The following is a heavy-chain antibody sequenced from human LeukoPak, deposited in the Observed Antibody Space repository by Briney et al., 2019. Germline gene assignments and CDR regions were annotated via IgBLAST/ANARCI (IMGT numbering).Heavy chain of an antibody. V-gene: IGHV1-2*02. CDR3: ARFRGKEPLDV. Sequence: GASVKVSCKASGYTFTSYYMHWVRQAPGQGLEWVGWINPNSGGTNYAQTFQGRVTMTRDTSISTAYMELSRLTSDDTAMYCCARFRGKEPLDVWGKGTTVTVSS. D-gene: IGHD3-10*01. CDR1: GYTFTSYY. CDR2: INPNSGGT. J-gene: IGHJ6*04.